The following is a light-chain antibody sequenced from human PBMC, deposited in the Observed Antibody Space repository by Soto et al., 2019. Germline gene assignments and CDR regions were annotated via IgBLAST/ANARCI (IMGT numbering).Light chain of an antibody. CDR3: QQYNDWPRT. J-gene: IGKJ1*01. CDR1: QSVGTY. V-gene: IGKV3-15*01. CDR2: GES. Sequence: EIVMPQSPATLYVSPGERATLSCLSSQSVGTYLAWYQQKPGQAPRILLYGESTRAAGISPRFSGGGSGTVFNLTISGLQSEDFAVYHCQQYNDWPRTFGQGTKVGIK.